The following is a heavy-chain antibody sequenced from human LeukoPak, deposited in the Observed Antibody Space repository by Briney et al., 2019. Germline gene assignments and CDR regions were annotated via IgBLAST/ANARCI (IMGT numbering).Heavy chain of an antibody. D-gene: IGHD2-2*01. CDR3: ARDLPRRGIVVVPAARDAFDI. V-gene: IGHV1-69*13. J-gene: IGHJ3*02. CDR2: IIPIFGTA. Sequence: GASVKVSCKASGYTFTDYYMHWVRQAPGQGLEWMGGIIPIFGTANYAQKFQGRVTITADESTSTAYMELSSLRSEDTAVYYCARDLPRRGIVVVPAARDAFDIWGQGTMVTVSS. CDR1: GYTFTDYY.